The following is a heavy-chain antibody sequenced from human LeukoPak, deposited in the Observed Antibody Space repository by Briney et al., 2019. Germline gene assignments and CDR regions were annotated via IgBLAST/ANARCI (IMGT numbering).Heavy chain of an antibody. J-gene: IGHJ5*02. CDR3: ARGTGFDWSASAPWFDP. Sequence: PSETLSLTCSVSGGSISSYYWSWIRQPPGKVLEWIGYIYYSGSTNYNPSLKSRVTISVDTSKNQFSLKLSSVAAADTAVYYCARGTGFDWSASAPWFDPWGQGPLVTVSS. CDR1: GGSISSYY. D-gene: IGHD3-9*01. V-gene: IGHV4-59*08. CDR2: IYYSGST.